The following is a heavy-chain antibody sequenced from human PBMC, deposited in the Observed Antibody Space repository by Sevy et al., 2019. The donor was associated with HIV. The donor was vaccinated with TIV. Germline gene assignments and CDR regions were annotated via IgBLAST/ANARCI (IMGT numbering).Heavy chain of an antibody. CDR1: GFTFSNYA. D-gene: IGHD4-17*01. Sequence: GGSLRLSCAASGFTFSNYAMHWVRQAPGKGLEWVAIISYDGSNKYYADSVKGRFTISRDNSKNTLYLQLNSLRAEDTAVYYCARARTTGASYYYYGMDVWGLGATVTVSS. CDR2: ISYDGSNK. CDR3: ARARTTGASYYYYGMDV. J-gene: IGHJ6*02. V-gene: IGHV3-30-3*01.